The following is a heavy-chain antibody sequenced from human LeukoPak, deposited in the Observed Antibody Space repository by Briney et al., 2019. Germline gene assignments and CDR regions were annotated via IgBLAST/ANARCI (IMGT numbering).Heavy chain of an antibody. Sequence: SVKVSCKASGGTFSSYAISWVRQAPGQGLEWMGGIIPILGTANYAQKFQGRVTITADESTSTAYMELSSLRSEDTAVYYCARDRDGDSSSWYIFRTGFDPWGQGTLVTVSS. CDR2: IIPILGTA. J-gene: IGHJ5*02. CDR1: GGTFSSYA. CDR3: ARDRDGDSSSWYIFRTGFDP. V-gene: IGHV1-69*01. D-gene: IGHD6-13*01.